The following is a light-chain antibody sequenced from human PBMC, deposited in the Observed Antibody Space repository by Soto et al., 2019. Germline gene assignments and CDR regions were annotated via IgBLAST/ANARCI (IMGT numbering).Light chain of an antibody. Sequence: EIVLTQSPATLSLSPGNRATLSCRASQSVSSYLAWYQQKPGQAPRLLIYDASARATGIPARFSGSGSGTDVTLTITSLEPEDFARYYCQQRSNWPSTFGGGTKVEIK. CDR3: QQRSNWPST. J-gene: IGKJ4*01. CDR1: QSVSSY. V-gene: IGKV3-11*01. CDR2: DAS.